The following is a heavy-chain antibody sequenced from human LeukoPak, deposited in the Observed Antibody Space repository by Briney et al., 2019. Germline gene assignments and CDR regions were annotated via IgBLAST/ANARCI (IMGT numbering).Heavy chain of an antibody. CDR3: ARVRDGSQDY. V-gene: IGHV3-48*03. Sequence: GGSLRLSCAASGFTVSSYDMTWVRQAPGKGLEWVSSIGDGGDSTLYYADSVKGRFTISRDNAKNSLYLQMNSLRAEDTAFYYCARVRDGSQDYWGQGTLVTVSS. CDR1: GFTVSSYD. CDR2: IGDGGDSTL. D-gene: IGHD5-24*01. J-gene: IGHJ4*02.